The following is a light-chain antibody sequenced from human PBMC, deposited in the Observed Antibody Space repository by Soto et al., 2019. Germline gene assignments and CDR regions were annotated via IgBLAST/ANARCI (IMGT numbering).Light chain of an antibody. V-gene: IGKV1-33*01. J-gene: IGKJ5*01. CDR1: QDIDKN. CDR2: DAF. CDR3: QQYDNLLPIT. Sequence: IQLTQSPSSLSASVGDRVTITCQASQDIDKNLNWYQQKPGKAPKLLIYDAFSLQTGVPSRFSGNGSATDFTFTISSLQPEDIAAYYCQQYDNLLPITFGQGTRLEIK.